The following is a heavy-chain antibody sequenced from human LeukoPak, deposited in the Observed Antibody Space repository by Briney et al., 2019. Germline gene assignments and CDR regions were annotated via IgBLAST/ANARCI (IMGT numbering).Heavy chain of an antibody. CDR1: GGSIGSGDYY. V-gene: IGHV4-39*07. J-gene: IGHJ5*02. CDR2: INHSGST. Sequence: SETLSLTCTVSGGSIGSGDYYWNWIRQPPGKGLEWIGEINHSGSTNYNPSLKSRVTISVDTSKNQFSLKLSSVTAADTAVYYCARVMYGEGVRFDPWGQGTLVTVSS. CDR3: ARVMYGEGVRFDP. D-gene: IGHD2-8*01.